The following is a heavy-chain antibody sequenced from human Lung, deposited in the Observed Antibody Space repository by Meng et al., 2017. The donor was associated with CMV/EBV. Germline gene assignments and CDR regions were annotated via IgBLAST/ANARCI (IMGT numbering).Heavy chain of an antibody. J-gene: IGHJ5*01. Sequence: AAGFKFTRDGLNWVRQAPGKGMEWVSSIRGSGNKVDYVESVKGRFIISRDNSKNTLYMQMNRMGDEETEIYYCAKGLAGPNFNWFDSWGQGTLVTVSS. CDR2: IRGSGNKV. CDR3: AKGLAGPNFNWFDS. CDR1: GFKFTRDG. D-gene: IGHD6-19*01. V-gene: IGHV3-23*01.